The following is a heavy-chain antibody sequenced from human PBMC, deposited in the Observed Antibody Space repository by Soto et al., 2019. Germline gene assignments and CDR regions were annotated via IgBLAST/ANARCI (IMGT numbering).Heavy chain of an antibody. V-gene: IGHV3-30*18. CDR1: GFTFSSYG. J-gene: IGHJ3*02. CDR2: ISYDGSNQ. D-gene: IGHD3-10*01. CDR3: AKANLRFGERHDAFDI. Sequence: GGSLRLSCAASGFTFSSYGMHWVRQAPGKGLEWVAVISYDGSNQYHADSVKGRFTISRDNSKNTLYLQMNSLRAEDTAVYYCAKANLRFGERHDAFDIWGQGTMVTVSS.